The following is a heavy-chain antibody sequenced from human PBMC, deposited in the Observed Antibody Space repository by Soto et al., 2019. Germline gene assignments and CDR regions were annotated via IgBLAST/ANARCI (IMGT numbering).Heavy chain of an antibody. CDR1: GGSISSGGYY. D-gene: IGHD3-22*01. CDR2: IYYSGST. CDR3: ASQRDSSGYDY. J-gene: IGHJ4*02. V-gene: IGHV4-31*03. Sequence: SSETLSLTCTVSGGSISSGGYYWSWIRQHPGKGLEWIGYIYYSGSTYYNPSLKSRVTISVDTSKNQFSLKLSSVTAADTAVYYCASQRDSSGYDYWGQGTLVTVSS.